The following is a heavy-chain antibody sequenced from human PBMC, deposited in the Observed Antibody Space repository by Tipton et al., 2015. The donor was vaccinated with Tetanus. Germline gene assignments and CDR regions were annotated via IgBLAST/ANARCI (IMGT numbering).Heavy chain of an antibody. Sequence: SLRLSCAASGFTVSSNYMSWVRQAPGKGLEWVSIIYSTSTTYYVDSVKGRFTISRDISKNMVYLQMNSLRAEDTAVYYCARDRAPPSSWYFDLWGRGTLVTVSS. CDR3: ARDRAPPSSWYFDL. V-gene: IGHV3-53*01. CDR2: IYSTSTT. D-gene: IGHD3-10*01. CDR1: GFTVSSNY. J-gene: IGHJ2*01.